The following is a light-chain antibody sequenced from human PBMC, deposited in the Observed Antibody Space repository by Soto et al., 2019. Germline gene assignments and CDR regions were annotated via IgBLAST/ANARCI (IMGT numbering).Light chain of an antibody. CDR1: QGISNY. CDR3: PKYSSAPPT. J-gene: IGKJ4*01. Sequence: EDSVTITIRASQGISNYLASYQQKPGKVPKVLIYAAFSLQSGVASRSSGSGSGTEFTLPISGLPSEDVATYYCPKYSSAPPTFGGGTKVDI. V-gene: IGKV1-27*01. CDR2: AAF.